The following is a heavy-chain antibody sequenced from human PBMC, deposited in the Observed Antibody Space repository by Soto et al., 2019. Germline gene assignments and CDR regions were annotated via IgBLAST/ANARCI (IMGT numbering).Heavy chain of an antibody. Sequence: ASVKVSCKVSGYTLTELSMHWVRQAPGKGLEWMGGFDPEDGETIYAQKFQGRVTMTEDTSTDTAYMELSSLRSEDTAVYYCATLAAANPRDYYYYGMDVWGQGTTVTVSS. CDR1: GYTLTELS. V-gene: IGHV1-24*01. CDR3: ATLAAANPRDYYYYGMDV. J-gene: IGHJ6*02. CDR2: FDPEDGET. D-gene: IGHD6-13*01.